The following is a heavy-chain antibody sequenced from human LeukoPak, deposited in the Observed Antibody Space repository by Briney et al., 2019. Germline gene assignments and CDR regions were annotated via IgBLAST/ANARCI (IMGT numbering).Heavy chain of an antibody. CDR1: GGSISSYY. CDR3: ARDSREQSYYTIDAFDI. V-gene: IGHV4-59*01. CDR2: IYYSGST. Sequence: SETLSLTCTVSGGSISSYYWSWIRQPPGKGLEWIRYIYYSGSTNYNPSLKSRVTISVDTSKNQFSLKLSSVTAADTAVYYCARDSREQSYYTIDAFDIWGQGTMVTVSS. J-gene: IGHJ3*02. D-gene: IGHD3-10*01.